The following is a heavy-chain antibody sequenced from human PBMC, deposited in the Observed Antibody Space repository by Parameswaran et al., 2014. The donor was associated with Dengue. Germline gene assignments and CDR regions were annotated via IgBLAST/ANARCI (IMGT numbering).Heavy chain of an antibody. CDR2: IYSSGST. V-gene: IGHV4-59*01. D-gene: IGHD3-3*01. J-gene: IGHJ6*03. Sequence: VRQMPGKGLEWIGYIYSSGSTNYNPSLKSRVTISVDTSKNQFSLRLSSVTAADTAVYYCARIPSTYDFLNLSYYYYMDVWGKGTTVTVSS. CDR3: ARIPSTYDFLNLSYYYYMDV.